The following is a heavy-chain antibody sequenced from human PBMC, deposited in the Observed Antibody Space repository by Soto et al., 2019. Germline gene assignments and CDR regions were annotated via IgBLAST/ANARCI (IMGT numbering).Heavy chain of an antibody. CDR2: INPSSGST. Sequence: QVELVQSGAEVKRPGAAVKVSCTASGYTLTSFYIHWVRQAPGQGLEWMGIINPSSGSTAYPQKHQGRVAITSDTSTSTVYTELSSLRSEDTAVYYCARELPSQDGRNSYCHGMDVWGPRTTVPAS. J-gene: IGHJ6*02. V-gene: IGHV1-46*01. CDR3: ARELPSQDGRNSYCHGMDV. CDR1: GYTLTSFY.